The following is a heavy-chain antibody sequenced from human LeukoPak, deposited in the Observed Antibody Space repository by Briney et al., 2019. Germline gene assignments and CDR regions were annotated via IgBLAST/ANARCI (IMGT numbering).Heavy chain of an antibody. Sequence: GGSLRLSCAASGFTFSSYAMSWVRQAPGKGLEWVSAISGSGGSTYYADSVKCRFTIYRDNSKNTLYLQMNSLRAEDTAVYYCAKLQWLVRYLGDAFDIWGQGTMVTVSS. CDR3: AKLQWLVRYLGDAFDI. D-gene: IGHD6-19*01. CDR2: ISGSGGST. V-gene: IGHV3-23*01. J-gene: IGHJ3*02. CDR1: GFTFSSYA.